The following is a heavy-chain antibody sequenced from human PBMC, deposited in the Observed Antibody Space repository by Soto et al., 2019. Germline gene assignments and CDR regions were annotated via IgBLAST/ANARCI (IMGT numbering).Heavy chain of an antibody. CDR3: ATYTAGGGGRGY. CDR1: GASIRRDH. V-gene: IGHV4-59*08. D-gene: IGHD3-16*01. CDR2: YSGTS. Sequence: QVQLQESGPGLVKPSETLSLTCTVSGASIRRDHWNWIRQPPGKGLEWIGEYSGTSNYNPSLRSRVTISVDTPNNQVSLKLGSVTAADTAVYYCATYTAGGGGRGYWGQGTLVTVSS. J-gene: IGHJ4*02.